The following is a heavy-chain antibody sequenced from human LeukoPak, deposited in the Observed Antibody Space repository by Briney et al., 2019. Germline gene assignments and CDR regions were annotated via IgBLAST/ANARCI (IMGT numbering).Heavy chain of an antibody. V-gene: IGHV3-7*01. CDR1: GFPFSSYW. J-gene: IGHJ6*02. D-gene: IGHD3-16*01. CDR2: IKQDGSKK. Sequence: SGGSLRLSCVASGFPFSSYWMTWVRQAPGKGLEWVANIKQDGSKKSYVDSVKGRFTISRDNAKNTLYLQMNSLRAEDTAVYYCAGGGVTTPTPYYYYYGMDVWGQGTTVTVSS. CDR3: AGGGVTTPTPYYYYYGMDV.